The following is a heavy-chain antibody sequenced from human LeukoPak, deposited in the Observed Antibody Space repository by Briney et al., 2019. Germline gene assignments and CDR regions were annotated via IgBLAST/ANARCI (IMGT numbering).Heavy chain of an antibody. CDR1: GFTFSSYW. V-gene: IGHV3-7*01. CDR3: ATPRRDYDSSGYYFDY. J-gene: IGHJ4*02. D-gene: IGHD3-22*01. CDR2: IKQDGSEK. Sequence: GGSLRLSCAASGFTFSSYWMSWVRQAPGKGLEWVANIKQDGSEKYYVDSVKGRFTISRDNAKNSLYLQMNSLRAEDTAVYYCATPRRDYDSSGYYFDYWGQGTLVTVSS.